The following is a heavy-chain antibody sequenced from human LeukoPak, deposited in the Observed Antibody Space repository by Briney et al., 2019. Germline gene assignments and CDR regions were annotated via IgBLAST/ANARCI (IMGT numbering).Heavy chain of an antibody. CDR3: AMTDRYAGRPFDY. CDR2: FDPEDGEDGET. V-gene: IGHV1-24*01. CDR1: GYSLIEVA. J-gene: IGHJ4*02. D-gene: IGHD3-9*01. Sequence: GASVKVSCKVSGYSLIEVAMHWVRQAPGKGLEWVGIFDPEDGEDGETHYAQKFQGRVTMTEDASTDTAYMELTSLSSEDTALYYCAMTDRYAGRPFDYWGQGTLVTVSS.